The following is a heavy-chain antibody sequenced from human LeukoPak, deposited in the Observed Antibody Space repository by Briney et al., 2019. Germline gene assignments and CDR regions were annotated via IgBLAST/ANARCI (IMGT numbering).Heavy chain of an antibody. J-gene: IGHJ4*02. V-gene: IGHV4-59*12. Sequence: SETLSLTCTVSGGSISSYYWGWIRQPPGKGLEWIGYIYHSGSTYYNPSLKSRVTISVDRSKNQFSLKLSSVTAADTAVYYCARGGIVGATYFDYWGQGTLVTVSS. CDR3: ARGGIVGATYFDY. CDR2: IYHSGST. CDR1: GGSISSYY. D-gene: IGHD1-26*01.